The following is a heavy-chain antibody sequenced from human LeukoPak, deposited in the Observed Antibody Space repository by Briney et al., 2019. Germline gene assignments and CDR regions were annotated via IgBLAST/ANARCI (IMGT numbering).Heavy chain of an antibody. CDR3: ARDHVTMIVVPHRGSYNWFDP. J-gene: IGHJ5*02. CDR1: GFTFSSYG. V-gene: IGHV3-30*02. Sequence: GGSLRLSCAASGFTFSSYGMHWVRQAPGKGLDWVAFIRYDGRNKYYADSVKGRFTISRDNSKNTLYLQMNSLRSEDTAVYYCARDHVTMIVVPHRGSYNWFDPWGQGTLVTVSS. D-gene: IGHD3-22*01. CDR2: IRYDGRNK.